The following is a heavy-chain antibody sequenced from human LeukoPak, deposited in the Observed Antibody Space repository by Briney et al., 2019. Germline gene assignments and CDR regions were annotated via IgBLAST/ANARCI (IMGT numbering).Heavy chain of an antibody. CDR2: ISAYNGNT. D-gene: IGHD1-1*01. Sequence: ASVKVSCKASGYTFTGYGISWVRQAPGQGLEWMGWISAYNGNTNYAQKLQGRVTMTTDTSTSTAYMELRSLRSDDTAVYYCARAAIGTFWDDAPPERRMEFDPWGQGTLVTVSS. CDR1: GYTFTGYG. J-gene: IGHJ5*02. CDR3: ARAAIGTFWDDAPPERRMEFDP. V-gene: IGHV1-18*01.